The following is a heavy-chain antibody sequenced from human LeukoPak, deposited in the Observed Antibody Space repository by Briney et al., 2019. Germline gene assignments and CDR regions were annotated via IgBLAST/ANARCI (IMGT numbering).Heavy chain of an antibody. D-gene: IGHD3-10*01. V-gene: IGHV3-48*01. CDR3: ASGAVHGEYFDY. J-gene: IGHJ4*02. CDR1: GFTFSSHS. CDR2: ISSSSTII. Sequence: TGGALRLSCAASGFTFSSHSMNWVRQTPGKGLEWISYISSSSTIIHYADSVKGRFTISGDDAKNSLYLQMNSLRAEDTAVYYCASGAVHGEYFDYWGQGTLVTVSS.